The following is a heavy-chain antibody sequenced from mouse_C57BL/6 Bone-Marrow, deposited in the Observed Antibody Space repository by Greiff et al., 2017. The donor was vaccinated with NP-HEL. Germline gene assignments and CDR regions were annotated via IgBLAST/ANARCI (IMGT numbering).Heavy chain of an antibody. J-gene: IGHJ2*01. Sequence: QVQLQQSGPELVKPGASVKISCKASGYALSSSWMNWVKQRPGKGLEWIGRIYPGDGDTNYNGKFKGKATLTADKSSSTAYMQLSSLTSEDSAVYFCASFYYYGSTPYWGQGTTLTVSS. CDR1: GYALSSSW. CDR3: ASFYYYGSTPY. V-gene: IGHV1-82*01. D-gene: IGHD1-1*01. CDR2: IYPGDGDT.